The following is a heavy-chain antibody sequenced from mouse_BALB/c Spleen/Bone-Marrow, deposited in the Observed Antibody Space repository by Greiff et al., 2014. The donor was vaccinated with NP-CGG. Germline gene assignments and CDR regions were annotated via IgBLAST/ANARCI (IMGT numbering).Heavy chain of an antibody. CDR2: INPSSGYT. CDR3: ARSNGNYVLAY. V-gene: IGHV1-4*01. D-gene: IGHD2-1*01. CDR1: GYTFTSYT. Sequence: QVQLKESGAELARPGASVKMSCKASGYTFTSYTMHWVKQWPGQGLEWIGYINPSSGYTNYNQKFKDKATLTADKSSSTAYMQLSSLTSEDSAVYYCARSNGNYVLAYWGQGTLVTVSA. J-gene: IGHJ3*01.